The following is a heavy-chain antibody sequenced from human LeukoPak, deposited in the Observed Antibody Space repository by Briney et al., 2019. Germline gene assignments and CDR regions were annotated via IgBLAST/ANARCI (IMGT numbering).Heavy chain of an antibody. CDR3: ARLESSGWYYFDS. Sequence: SETLSLTCTVSGGSISSSSYYWGWIRQPPGRGLEWIGSIYYSGSTYYNPSLKSRVTISVDTSKNQFSLKLSSVTAADTAVYYCARLESSGWYYFDSWGQGTLVTVSS. CDR1: GGSISSSSYY. V-gene: IGHV4-39*01. D-gene: IGHD6-19*01. J-gene: IGHJ4*02. CDR2: IYYSGST.